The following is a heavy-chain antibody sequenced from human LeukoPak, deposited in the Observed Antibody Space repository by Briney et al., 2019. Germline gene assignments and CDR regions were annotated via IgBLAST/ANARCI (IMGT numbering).Heavy chain of an antibody. CDR1: GGSISNYY. D-gene: IGHD3-3*01. CDR3: ARAPRPTRGGIFGVVNDYYYYYYMDV. J-gene: IGHJ6*03. V-gene: IGHV4-59*01. Sequence: SETLSLTCTVSGGSISNYYWSWIRQPPGEGLEWIWYIYYSGSTNYNPSLKSRVTISVDTSKNQFSLKLSSVTAADTAVYYCARAPRPTRGGIFGVVNDYYYYYYMDVWGKGTTVTVSS. CDR2: IYYSGST.